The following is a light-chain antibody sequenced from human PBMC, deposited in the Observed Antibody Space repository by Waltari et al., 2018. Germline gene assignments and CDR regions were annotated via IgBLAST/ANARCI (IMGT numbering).Light chain of an antibody. CDR1: SGSIASNY. J-gene: IGLJ2*01. CDR2: EDN. Sequence: NFMLTQPHSVSESPGKTVTISCTGSSGSIASNYVQWYQQRPGRAPTTVIYEDNQRPSGVPDRFSGSSDSASNSASLTIAGLKTEDEADYYCQSYDSSNHGVFGGGTKLTVL. V-gene: IGLV6-57*02. CDR3: QSYDSSNHGV.